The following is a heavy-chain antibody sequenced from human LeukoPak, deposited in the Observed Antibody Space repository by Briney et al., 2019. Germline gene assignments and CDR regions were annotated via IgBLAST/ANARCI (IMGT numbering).Heavy chain of an antibody. V-gene: IGHV3-9*01. D-gene: IGHD1-26*01. J-gene: IGHJ4*02. CDR2: ISWNSGSI. CDR3: AKALGSSKGPYFDY. CDR1: GFTFDDYA. Sequence: PGGSLRLSCAASGFTFDDYAMHWVRQAPGKGLEWVSGISWNSGSIGYADSVKGRFTISRDNAKNSLYLQMNSLRAEDTALYYCAKALGSSKGPYFDYWGQGTLVTVSS.